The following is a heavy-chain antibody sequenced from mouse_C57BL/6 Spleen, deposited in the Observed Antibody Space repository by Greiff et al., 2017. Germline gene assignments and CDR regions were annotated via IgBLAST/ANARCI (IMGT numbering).Heavy chain of an antibody. V-gene: IGHV1-55*01. CDR3: ARVEDYYGSSFYWYFDV. J-gene: IGHJ1*03. CDR1: GYTFTSYW. Sequence: VQLQQSGAELVKPGASAKMSCKASGYTFTSYWITWVKQRPGQGLEWIGDIYPGSGSTNYNEKFKSKATLTVDTSSSTAYMQLSSLTSEDSAVYYCARVEDYYGSSFYWYFDVWGTGTTVTVSS. D-gene: IGHD1-1*01. CDR2: IYPGSGST.